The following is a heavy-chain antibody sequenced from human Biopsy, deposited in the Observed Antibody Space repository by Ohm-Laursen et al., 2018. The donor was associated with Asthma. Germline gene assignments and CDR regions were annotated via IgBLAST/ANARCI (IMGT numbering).Heavy chain of an antibody. Sequence: SLRLSCAATGFTFRHYALHWVRQAPGKGLEWVAFILSDGGEPSYADSVKGRFSISRDNSKSTVYLQMNSLRAGDTAVYYCASESYLRGFGHTLDLWGQGTQVTFS. CDR3: ASESYLRGFGHTLDL. D-gene: IGHD5-12*01. CDR1: GFTFRHYA. V-gene: IGHV3-33*01. J-gene: IGHJ5*02. CDR2: ILSDGGEP.